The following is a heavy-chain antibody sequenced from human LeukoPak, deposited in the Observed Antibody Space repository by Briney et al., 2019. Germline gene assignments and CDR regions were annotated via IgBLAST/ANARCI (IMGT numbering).Heavy chain of an antibody. V-gene: IGHV4-61*02. D-gene: IGHD3-3*01. CDR1: GGSISSGSYY. CDR3: ARVYASGWLGVDY. J-gene: IGHJ4*02. Sequence: PSQTLSLTCTVSGGSISSGSYYWSWIRQPAGKGLEWIGRIYTSGRTNYNPSLKSRVTISVDTSKNQFSLKLSSVTAADTAVYYCARVYASGWLGVDYWGQGTLVTVSS. CDR2: IYTSGRT.